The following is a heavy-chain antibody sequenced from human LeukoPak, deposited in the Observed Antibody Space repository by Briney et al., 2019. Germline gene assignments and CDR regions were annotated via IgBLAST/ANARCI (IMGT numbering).Heavy chain of an antibody. D-gene: IGHD6-13*01. CDR2: FIPIFGTA. CDR3: ARGLAATPTGAFDY. CDR1: GGTFSSYA. J-gene: IGHJ4*02. Sequence: ASVKVSCKASGGTFSSYAISSVRQAPGQGIEWMGGFIPIFGTANYAQKFQGRVTITTDESTSTAYMELSSLRSEDTAVYYCARGLAATPTGAFDYWGQGTVVTVSS. V-gene: IGHV1-69*05.